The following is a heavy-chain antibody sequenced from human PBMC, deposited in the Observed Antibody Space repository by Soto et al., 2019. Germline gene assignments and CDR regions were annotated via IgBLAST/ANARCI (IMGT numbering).Heavy chain of an antibody. CDR3: AKARIVGATGPFDY. D-gene: IGHD1-26*01. J-gene: IGHJ4*02. V-gene: IGHV3-30*18. CDR2: ISYDGSNK. Sequence: QVQLVESGGGVVQPGRSLRLSCAASEFTFSSYGMHWVRQAPGKGLEWVAVISYDGSNKYYADSVKGRFTISRDNSKNTLYLQMNSLRAEDTAVYYCAKARIVGATGPFDYWGQGTLVTVSS. CDR1: EFTFSSYG.